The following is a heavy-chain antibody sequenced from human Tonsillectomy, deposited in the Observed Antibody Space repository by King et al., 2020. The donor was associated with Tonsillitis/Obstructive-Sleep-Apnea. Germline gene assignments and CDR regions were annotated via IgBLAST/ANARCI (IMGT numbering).Heavy chain of an antibody. D-gene: IGHD1-1*01. CDR2: IYSSGST. CDR1: GGSISAYY. Sequence: QLQESGPGLVKPSETLSLTCTVSGGSISAYYWNWIRQPAGKGLEWFGRIYSSGSTNYNPSLKSRVTMSVDTSNNQFSLKLSSVTAADTAVYYCAKVARWNGDDAFDIWGQGTMVTVSS. CDR3: AKVARWNGDDAFDI. V-gene: IGHV4-4*07. J-gene: IGHJ3*02.